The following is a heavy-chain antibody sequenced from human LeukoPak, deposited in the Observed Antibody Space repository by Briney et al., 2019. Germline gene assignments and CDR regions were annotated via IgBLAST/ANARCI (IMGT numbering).Heavy chain of an antibody. CDR1: GFSFSKYA. J-gene: IGHJ4*02. V-gene: IGHV3-30-3*01. Sequence: PGGSLRLSCAASGFSFSKYAMHWVRQAPGKGLEWVAVISFDETKKYYADSVKGRFTISRDNSHNTLFLQMNSLKTEDTAVYFCARMKVIKGASLDYWGQGSLVTVSS. CDR3: ARMKVIKGASLDY. CDR2: ISFDETKK. D-gene: IGHD2/OR15-2a*01.